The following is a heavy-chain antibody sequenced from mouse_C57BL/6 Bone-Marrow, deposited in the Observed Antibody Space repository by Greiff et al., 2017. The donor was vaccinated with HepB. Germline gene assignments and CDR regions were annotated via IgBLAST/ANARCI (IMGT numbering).Heavy chain of an antibody. J-gene: IGHJ1*03. V-gene: IGHV5-17*01. CDR2: ISSGSSTI. Sequence: EVQLQESGGGLVKPGGSLKLSCAASGFTFSDYGMHWVRQAPEKGLEWVAYISSGSSTIYYADTVKGRFTISRDNAKNTLFLQMTSLRSEDTAMYYCARDYGSSSYWYFDVWGTGTTVTVSS. CDR3: ARDYGSSSYWYFDV. D-gene: IGHD1-1*01. CDR1: GFTFSDYG.